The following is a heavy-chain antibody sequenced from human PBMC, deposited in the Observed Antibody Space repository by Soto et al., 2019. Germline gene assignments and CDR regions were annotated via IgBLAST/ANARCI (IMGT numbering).Heavy chain of an antibody. CDR2: IYTSGST. D-gene: IGHD6-19*01. V-gene: IGHV4-4*07. Sequence: KTSGTLSLTCTVSGGCSSGYYWSWIRQPAGKGLEWVGRIYTSGSTNYNPSLKSRVTMSVDTSKNQFSLKLSSVTAADTAVYYCARDKVAGTFDYWGQGTLVTVSS. CDR1: GGCSSGYY. CDR3: ARDKVAGTFDY. J-gene: IGHJ4*02.